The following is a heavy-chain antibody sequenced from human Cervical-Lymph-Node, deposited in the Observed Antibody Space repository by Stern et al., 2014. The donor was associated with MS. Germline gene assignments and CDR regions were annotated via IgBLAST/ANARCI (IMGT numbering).Heavy chain of an antibody. J-gene: IGHJ6*02. CDR3: AKMIASAALYGMDV. CDR2: ISTNGDVT. Sequence: EVQLVESGGGLVQPGGSLRLSCAASGFTFSSYAMNWVRQAPGKGLEGVSDISTNGDVTYYADSVKGRFTISRDNSKNTLYLQMNYLRADDTAVYYCAKMIASAALYGMDVWGLGTTVTVSS. D-gene: IGHD6-13*01. CDR1: GFTFSSYA. V-gene: IGHV3-23*04.